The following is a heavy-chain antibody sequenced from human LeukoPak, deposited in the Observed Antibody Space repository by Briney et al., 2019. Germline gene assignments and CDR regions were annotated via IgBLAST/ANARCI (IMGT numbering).Heavy chain of an antibody. Sequence: SETLSLTCAVYGGSFSGYYWSWIRQPPGKGLEWSGEINHSGSTNYNPSLKSRVTISVDTSKNQFSLKLSSVTAADTAVYYCARGADYGNYVGYFQHWGQGTLVTVSS. CDR1: GGSFSGYY. J-gene: IGHJ1*01. V-gene: IGHV4-34*01. D-gene: IGHD4-11*01. CDR2: INHSGST. CDR3: ARGADYGNYVGYFQH.